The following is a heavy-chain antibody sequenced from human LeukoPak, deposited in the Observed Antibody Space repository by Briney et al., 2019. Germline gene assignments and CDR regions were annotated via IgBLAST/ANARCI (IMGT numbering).Heavy chain of an antibody. V-gene: IGHV3-21*04. CDR3: ARDFSRISGSYGGYFDY. CDR2: VSSSSSYI. D-gene: IGHD1-26*01. CDR1: GFTFSSYS. J-gene: IGHJ4*02. Sequence: PGGSLRLSCAASGFTFSSYSMNWVRQAPGKGLEWVSSVSSSSSYIYYADSVKGRFTISRDNAKNSLYLQMNSLRAEDTAVYYCARDFSRISGSYGGYFDYWGQGTLVTVSS.